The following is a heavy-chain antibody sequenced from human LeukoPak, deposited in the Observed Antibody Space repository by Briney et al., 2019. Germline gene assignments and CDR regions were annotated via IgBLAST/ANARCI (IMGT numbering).Heavy chain of an antibody. CDR1: GFTFSNSG. CDR2: ISGSGDST. V-gene: IGHV3-23*01. D-gene: IGHD3-3*01. CDR3: AKGAYYAD. J-gene: IGHJ4*02. Sequence: GALRLSWAASGFTFSNSGMNWVRQAPGKGLEWVSTISGSGDSTYYADSVKGRFTSSRDNSKNTLYLQMNSLRAEDTAVYYCAKGAYYADWGQGTLVTVSS.